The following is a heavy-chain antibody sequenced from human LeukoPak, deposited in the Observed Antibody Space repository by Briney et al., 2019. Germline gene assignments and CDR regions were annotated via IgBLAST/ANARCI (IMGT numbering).Heavy chain of an antibody. Sequence: PGGSLRLSCAASGFTFGSYSMNWVRQAPGKGLEWVSAISGSGGSTYYADSVKGRFTISRDNSKNTLYLQMNSLRAEDTAVYYCAKATSYYDSSGSLSWGQGTLVAVSS. CDR1: GFTFGSYS. J-gene: IGHJ4*02. CDR2: ISGSGGST. CDR3: AKATSYYDSSGSLS. V-gene: IGHV3-23*01. D-gene: IGHD3-22*01.